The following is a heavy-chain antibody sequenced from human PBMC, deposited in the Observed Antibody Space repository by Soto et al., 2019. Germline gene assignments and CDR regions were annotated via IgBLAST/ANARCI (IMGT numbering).Heavy chain of an antibody. CDR2: ISGSGGST. J-gene: IGHJ6*03. V-gene: IGHV3-23*01. D-gene: IGHD3-10*01. CDR3: ARTARGITMVRGVIITYYYYYYMDV. Sequence: GGSLRLSCAASGFTFSSYAMSWVRQAPGKGLEWVSAISGSGGSTYYADSVKGRFTISRDNAKNTLYLQMNSLRAEDTAVYYCARTARGITMVRGVIITYYYYYYMDVWGKGTTVTVSS. CDR1: GFTFSSYA.